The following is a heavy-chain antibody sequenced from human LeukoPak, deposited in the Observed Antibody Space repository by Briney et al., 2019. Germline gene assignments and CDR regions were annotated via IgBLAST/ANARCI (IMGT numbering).Heavy chain of an antibody. CDR2: ISGSGGSN. V-gene: IGHV3-23*01. CDR3: ARVATFYYYDSSGYYPSY. D-gene: IGHD3-22*01. CDR1: GFTFSSFG. Sequence: AGGSLRLSCAASGFTFSSFGMSWVRQAPGKGLEWVSSISGSGGSNYYADSVKGRFTISRDNSKNTLYLQMNSLRAEDTAVYYCARVATFYYYDSSGYYPSYWGQGTLVTVSS. J-gene: IGHJ4*02.